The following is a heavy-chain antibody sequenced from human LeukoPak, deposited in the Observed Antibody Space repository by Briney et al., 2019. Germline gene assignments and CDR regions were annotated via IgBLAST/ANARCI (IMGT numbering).Heavy chain of an antibody. CDR2: INHSGST. V-gene: IGHV4-34*01. CDR1: GGSFSGYY. CDR3: ATGCRHFDY. Sequence: SETLSLTCAVYGGSFSGYYWSWIRQPPGKGLEWIGEINHSGSTNYNPSLKSRVTISVDTSKNQFSLKLSSVTAADTAVYYCATGCRHFDYWGQGTLVTVSS. J-gene: IGHJ4*02.